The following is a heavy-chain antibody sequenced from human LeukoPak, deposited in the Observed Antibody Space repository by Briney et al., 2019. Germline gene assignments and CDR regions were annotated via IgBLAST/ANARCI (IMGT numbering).Heavy chain of an antibody. D-gene: IGHD3-10*01. Sequence: SETLSLTCTVSGGSISIYSWNWIRQSPGKGLECIGYIHYTGSTNYNPSLKSRVTISVETSKNQFSLKLSSVTAADTAVYYCARSMVRGVIMGNWFDPWGQGTLVTVSS. CDR3: ARSMVRGVIMGNWFDP. J-gene: IGHJ5*02. CDR1: GGSISIYS. V-gene: IGHV4-59*01. CDR2: IHYTGST.